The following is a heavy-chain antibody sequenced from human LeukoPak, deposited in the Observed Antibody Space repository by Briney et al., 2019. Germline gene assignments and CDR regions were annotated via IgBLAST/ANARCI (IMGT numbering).Heavy chain of an antibody. CDR1: GFSFSNAW. D-gene: IGHD5-12*01. CDR2: IKSRSDGGTT. CDR3: TTPPRWDVTTINH. J-gene: IGHJ5*02. Sequence: GGSLRLSCAASGFSFSNAWMSWVRQAPGKGLEWVGRIKSRSDGGTTDYAAPVKGRFTISRDDSQNTLYLQMNSLKTEDTAVYYCTTPPRWDVTTINHWGQGTLVTVSS. V-gene: IGHV3-15*01.